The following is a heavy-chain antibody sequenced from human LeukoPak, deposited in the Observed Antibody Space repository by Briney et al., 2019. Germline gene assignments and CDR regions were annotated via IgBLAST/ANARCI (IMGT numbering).Heavy chain of an antibody. CDR1: GFTFSSYG. CDR3: AKGQDYYDSSGHYEADAFDI. CDR2: ISGNGSST. J-gene: IGHJ3*02. V-gene: IGHV3-23*01. Sequence: GGPLRLSCAASGFTFSSYGMPWVRQAPGRGLEGFSTISGNGSSTYYADSVKGRFTISRDNAKNTLYLQMNSLRAEETAVYYCAKGQDYYDSSGHYEADAFDIWGQGTMVTVSS. D-gene: IGHD3-22*01.